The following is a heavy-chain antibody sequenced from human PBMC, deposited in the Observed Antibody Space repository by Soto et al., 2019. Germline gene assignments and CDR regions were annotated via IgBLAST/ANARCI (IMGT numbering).Heavy chain of an antibody. CDR3: ARGCDGSCAGDYYYYGMDV. V-gene: IGHV1-18*01. J-gene: IGHJ6*02. D-gene: IGHD2-15*01. CDR1: GYTFTSYG. Sequence: QVQLVQSGAEVKKPGASVKVSCKASGYTFTSYGISWVRQAPGQGLEWMGWISAYNGNTNYAQKLQGRVTMTTDTHTSTAYLELRSLRSDDPAVYYCARGCDGSCAGDYYYYGMDVWGQGTTVTVSS. CDR2: ISAYNGNT.